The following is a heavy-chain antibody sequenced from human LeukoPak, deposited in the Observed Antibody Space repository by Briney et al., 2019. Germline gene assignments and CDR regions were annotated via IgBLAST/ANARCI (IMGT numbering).Heavy chain of an antibody. CDR3: AKDEPPHSSGSAFDY. Sequence: GGSLRLSCAASGFTFSSYGMHWVRQAPGKGLEWVAFIRYDGSNKYYADSVKGRFTISRDNSKKTLYLQMNSLRAEDTAVYYCAKDEPPHSSGSAFDYWGQGTLVTVSS. V-gene: IGHV3-30*02. D-gene: IGHD6-19*01. CDR2: IRYDGSNK. CDR1: GFTFSSYG. J-gene: IGHJ4*02.